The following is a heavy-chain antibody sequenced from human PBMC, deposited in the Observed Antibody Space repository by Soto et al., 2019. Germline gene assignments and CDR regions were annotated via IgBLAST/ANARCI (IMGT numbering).Heavy chain of an antibody. CDR1: GGTFSSYA. CDR2: IIPIFGTA. V-gene: IGHV1-69*13. J-gene: IGHJ4*02. Sequence: GASVKVSCKASGGTFSSYAISWVRQAPGQGREWMGGIIPIFGTANYAQKFQGRVTITADESTSTAYMEMSRLRYEDTAVYYCAGGDDSSGYLDYWGQGTLVTVSS. D-gene: IGHD3-22*01. CDR3: AGGDDSSGYLDY.